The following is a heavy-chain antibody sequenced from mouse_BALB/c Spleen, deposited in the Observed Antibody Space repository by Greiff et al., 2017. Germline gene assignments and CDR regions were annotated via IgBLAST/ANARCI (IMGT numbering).Heavy chain of an antibody. CDR1: GFTFSSFG. CDR2: ISSGSSTI. J-gene: IGHJ4*01. D-gene: IGHD3-1*01. CDR3: ARCSSGYAMDY. V-gene: IGHV5-17*02. Sequence: EVKLVESGGGLVQPGGSRKLSCAASGFTFSSFGMHWVRQAPEKGLEWVAYISSGSSTIYYADTVKGRFTISRDNPKNTLFLQMTSLRSEDTAMYYCARCSSGYAMDYWGQGTSVTVSA.